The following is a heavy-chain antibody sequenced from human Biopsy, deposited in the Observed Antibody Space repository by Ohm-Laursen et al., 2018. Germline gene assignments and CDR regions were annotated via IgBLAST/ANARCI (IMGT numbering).Heavy chain of an antibody. CDR1: GVSISTYY. CDR2: IYYSGST. J-gene: IGHJ4*02. V-gene: IGHV4-59*01. D-gene: IGHD6-19*01. Sequence: SDTLSLTCSVSGVSISTYYWSWIRQSPGRGLEWIAYIYYSGSTDYNPSLKSRVTISVDTSKNHFSLKLTSVTAADTAVYYCARESALAGDFDSWGQGTLVTVSS. CDR3: ARESALAGDFDS.